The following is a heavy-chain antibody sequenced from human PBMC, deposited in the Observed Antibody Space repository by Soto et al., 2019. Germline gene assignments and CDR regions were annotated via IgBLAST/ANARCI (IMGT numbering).Heavy chain of an antibody. Sequence: GGSLRLSCAASGFTFSSYVMHWVCQAPGKGLEWVAVISYDGSNKYYADSVKGRFTISRDNSKNTLYLQMNSLRAEDTAVYYCAKDRSPYDFWSGYLDYWGQGTLVTVSS. J-gene: IGHJ4*02. CDR2: ISYDGSNK. CDR1: GFTFSSYV. V-gene: IGHV3-30*18. D-gene: IGHD3-3*01. CDR3: AKDRSPYDFWSGYLDY.